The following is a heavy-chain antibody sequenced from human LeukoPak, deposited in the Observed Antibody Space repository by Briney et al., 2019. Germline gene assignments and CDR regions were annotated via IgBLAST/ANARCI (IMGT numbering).Heavy chain of an antibody. V-gene: IGHV3-7*01. CDR2: VKQDGSEK. Sequence: GGSLRLSCAASGFTFSTYWMSWVRQAPGKGPEWVANVKQDGSEKYYVDSVRGRFTISRDNAKNSLYLQMNSLRAEDTAVYYCARARCSSTSCYNNYYYYMDVWGKGTTVTVSS. CDR3: ARARCSSTSCYNNYYYYMDV. CDR1: GFTFSTYW. D-gene: IGHD2-2*02. J-gene: IGHJ6*03.